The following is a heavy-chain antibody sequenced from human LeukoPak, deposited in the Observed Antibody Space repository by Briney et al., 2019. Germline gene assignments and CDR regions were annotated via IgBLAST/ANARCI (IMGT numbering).Heavy chain of an antibody. CDR2: ISHSGDST. D-gene: IGHD1-26*01. CDR1: GFTFTSSA. Sequence: GGSLRLSCAASGFTFTSSAMSWVRQAPGKGLEWVSVISHSGDSTYFADSVKGRFTISRDNSKNTLYLHMNSLRAEDTAVYYCAKDRRSSGISLLLEHWGQGTLVTVSS. V-gene: IGHV3-23*01. CDR3: AKDRRSSGISLLLEH. J-gene: IGHJ1*01.